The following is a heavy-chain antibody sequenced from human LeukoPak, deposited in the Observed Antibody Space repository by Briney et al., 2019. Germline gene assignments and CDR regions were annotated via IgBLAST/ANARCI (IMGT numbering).Heavy chain of an antibody. Sequence: GGSLRLSCAASGFTVSSNYMSWVRQAPGKGLEWVSVIYSGGSTYYADFVKGRFTISRDNSKNTLYLQMNSLRAEDTAVYYCARGESIAVAGLDYWGQGTLVTVSS. CDR3: ARGESIAVAGLDY. V-gene: IGHV3-66*02. J-gene: IGHJ4*02. D-gene: IGHD6-19*01. CDR2: IYSGGST. CDR1: GFTVSSNY.